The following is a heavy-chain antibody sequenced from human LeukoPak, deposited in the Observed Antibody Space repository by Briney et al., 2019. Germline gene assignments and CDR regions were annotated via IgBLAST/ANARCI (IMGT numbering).Heavy chain of an antibody. V-gene: IGHV4-59*01. J-gene: IGHJ3*02. D-gene: IGHD3-10*01. Sequence: SETLSLTCTDSGGSISSYYWSWIRQPPGKGLEWIGYIYYSGSTNYNPSLKSRVTISVDTSKNQFSLKLSSVTAADTAVYYCARGFGWNDAFDIWGQGTMVTVSS. CDR1: GGSISSYY. CDR2: IYYSGST. CDR3: ARGFGWNDAFDI.